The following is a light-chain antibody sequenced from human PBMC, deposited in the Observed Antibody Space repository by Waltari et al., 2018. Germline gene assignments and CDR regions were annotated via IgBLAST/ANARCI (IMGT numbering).Light chain of an antibody. V-gene: IGLV1-44*01. CDR2: SNN. CDR1: SSSIRSNA. J-gene: IGLJ1*01. CDR3: ATWDDSLNGYV. Sequence: QSSLTQPPSASGTPRPRVTISCSGSSSSIRSNAVTCYRQHPGAAPKLLICSNNQRPSGVPDRFSGSKSGTSASLAISGLQSEDEADFYCATWDDSLNGYVFGTGTKVTVL.